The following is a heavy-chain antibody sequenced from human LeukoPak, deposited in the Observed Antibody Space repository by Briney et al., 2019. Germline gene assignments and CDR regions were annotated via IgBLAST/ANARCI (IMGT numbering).Heavy chain of an antibody. J-gene: IGHJ6*03. CDR1: GGSFSRYY. Sequence: SETLSLTCAVNGGSFSRYYWSWIRQPPGKGLEWIREINHSGSTNYNPSLKSRVTISVDTSKNQFSLKLNSVTAADTAIYYCARGNMWDYRRYYYYMDVWGKGTTVTVSS. CDR3: ARGNMWDYRRYYYYMDV. D-gene: IGHD4-11*01. CDR2: INHSGST. V-gene: IGHV4-34*01.